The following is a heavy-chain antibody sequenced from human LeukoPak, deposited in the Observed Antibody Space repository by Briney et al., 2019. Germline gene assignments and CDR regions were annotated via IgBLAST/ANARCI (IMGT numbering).Heavy chain of an antibody. CDR2: ISWNSGSI. CDR1: GFTFDDYA. D-gene: IGHD3-22*01. CDR3: ATGIVWDFDY. J-gene: IGHJ4*02. V-gene: IGHV3-9*01. Sequence: GGSLRLSCAASGFTFDDYAMHWVRQAPGKGLEWVSGISWNSGSIGYADSVKGRFTISRDNAKNSLYLQMNSLRAEDTALYYCATGIVWDFDYWGQGTLVTVSS.